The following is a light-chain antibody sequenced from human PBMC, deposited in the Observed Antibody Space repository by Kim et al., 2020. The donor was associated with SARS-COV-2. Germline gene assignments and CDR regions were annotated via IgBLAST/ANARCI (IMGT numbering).Light chain of an antibody. V-gene: IGLV4-69*01. J-gene: IGLJ3*02. CDR2: LNSDGSH. CDR3: QTWGTGWV. CDR1: SGHSSYA. Sequence: ASVKLTCTRSSGHSSYAIAWHQQQPEKGPRYLMKLNSDGSHSKGDGIPDRFSGSSSGAGRYLTISSLQSEDEADYYCQTWGTGWVFGGGTQLTVL.